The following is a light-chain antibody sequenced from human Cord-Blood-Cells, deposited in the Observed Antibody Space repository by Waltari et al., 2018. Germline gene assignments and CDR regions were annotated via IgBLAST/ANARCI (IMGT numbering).Light chain of an antibody. CDR3: SSYTSSSTSPYV. CDR1: SSDVGGYNY. J-gene: IGLJ1*01. V-gene: IGLV2-14*01. Sequence: QSALTQPASVSGSPGQSITISCTGTSSDVGGYNYVPWYQQHPGKAPKLMIYEVSNRPSGVSNRFSGSKSGNTASLTISGLQAEDEADYYCSSYTSSSTSPYVFGTGTKVTVL. CDR2: EVS.